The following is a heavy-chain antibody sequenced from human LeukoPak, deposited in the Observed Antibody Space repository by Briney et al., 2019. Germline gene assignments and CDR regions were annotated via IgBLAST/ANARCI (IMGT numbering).Heavy chain of an antibody. CDR3: ASPISGYDAFDI. CDR1: GFTFSNYW. V-gene: IGHV3-7*01. J-gene: IGHJ3*02. CDR2: IKQDGSEK. Sequence: GGSLRLSCAASGFTFSNYWMNWVRQAPGKGLEWVANIKQDGSEKYYVDSVKGRFTISRDNAKNSLFLQMNSLRAEDTAVYYCASPISGYDAFDIWGQGTMVTVSS. D-gene: IGHD5-12*01.